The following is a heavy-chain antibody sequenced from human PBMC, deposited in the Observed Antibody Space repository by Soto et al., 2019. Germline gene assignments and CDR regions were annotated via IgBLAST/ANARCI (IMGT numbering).Heavy chain of an antibody. CDR1: GFTFNTYW. J-gene: IGHJ6*02. V-gene: IGHV3-74*01. CDR2: INSDGSST. CDR3: ARGLKNCYGSAV. Sequence: PGGSLSLSCVASGFTFNTYWMHWVRQAPGKGLVWVSRINSDGSSTSCADSVKGRFTISRDNAKNTVYLQMNSLSGEDTALYYCARGLKNCYGSAVWGQGTTVTVSS.